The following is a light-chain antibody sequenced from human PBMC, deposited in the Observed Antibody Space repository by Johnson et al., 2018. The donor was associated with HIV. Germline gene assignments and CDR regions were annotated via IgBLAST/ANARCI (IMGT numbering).Light chain of an antibody. J-gene: IGLJ1*01. CDR3: GTWDTSLSAGGV. CDR2: ENN. V-gene: IGLV1-51*02. Sequence: QSVLTQPPSVSAAPGREVTISCSGSSSNIGSNYVSWYHQVPGTAPKLLIYENNKRPSGIPDRFSGSKSGTSATLGITGLQTGDEADYYCGTWDTSLSAGGVFGSGTKVTVL. CDR1: SSNIGSNY.